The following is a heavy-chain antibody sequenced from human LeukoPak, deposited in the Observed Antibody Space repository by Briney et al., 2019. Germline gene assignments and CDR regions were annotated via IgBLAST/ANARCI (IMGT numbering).Heavy chain of an antibody. CDR1: GGTFSSYA. CDR3: ARDRLGAAGTLDY. V-gene: IGHV1-69*13. Sequence: SVKVSCKASGGTFSSYAISWVRQAPGQGLKWMGGIIPIFGTANYAQKFQGRVTITADESTSTAYMELSSLRSDDTAVYYCARDRLGAAGTLDYWGQGTLVTVSS. J-gene: IGHJ4*02. CDR2: IIPIFGTA. D-gene: IGHD6-13*01.